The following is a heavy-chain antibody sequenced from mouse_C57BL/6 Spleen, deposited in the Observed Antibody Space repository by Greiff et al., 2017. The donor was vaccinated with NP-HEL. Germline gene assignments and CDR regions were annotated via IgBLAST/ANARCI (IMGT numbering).Heavy chain of an antibody. CDR3: ARHYYGSSYSLFDY. CDR2: IHPNSGST. V-gene: IGHV1-64*01. CDR1: GYTFTSYW. D-gene: IGHD1-1*01. J-gene: IGHJ2*01. Sequence: VQLQQPGAELVKPGASVKLSCKASGYTFTSYWMHWVKQRPGQGLEWIGMIHPNSGSTNYNEKFKSKATLTVDKSSSTAYMQLSSLTSEDSAVYYCARHYYGSSYSLFDYWGQGTTLTVSS.